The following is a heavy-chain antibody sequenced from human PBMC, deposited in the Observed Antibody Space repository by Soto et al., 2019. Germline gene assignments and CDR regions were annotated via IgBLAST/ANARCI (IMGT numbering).Heavy chain of an antibody. CDR3: ARQGSNGAYYYYGMDV. D-gene: IGHD2-8*01. V-gene: IGHV5-51*01. CDR2: IYPGDSDT. Sequence: GESLKISCKGSGYRFSNYWIAWVRQMPGKGLEWMGIIYPGDSDTRCSPSFQGQVTMSVDKSNSTAYLHWSSLKASDTAMYFCARQGSNGAYYYYGMDVWGQGTTVTVSS. J-gene: IGHJ6*02. CDR1: GYRFSNYW.